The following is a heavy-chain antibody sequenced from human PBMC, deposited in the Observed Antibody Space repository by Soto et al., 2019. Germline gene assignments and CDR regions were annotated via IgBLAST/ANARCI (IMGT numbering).Heavy chain of an antibody. J-gene: IGHJ3*01. V-gene: IGHV5-51*01. CDR2: IYPDDSDT. Sequence: GESLKISCKASGYPFSTYWIGWVRQMPGKGLEWMGIIYPDDSDTRYNPSFEGHVTISVDKSISTVYLQWASLKASDTAMYYCACDLRRNIVYVPDAFDVWGQGTMVTVSS. D-gene: IGHD3-10*02. CDR1: GYPFSTYW. CDR3: ACDLRRNIVYVPDAFDV.